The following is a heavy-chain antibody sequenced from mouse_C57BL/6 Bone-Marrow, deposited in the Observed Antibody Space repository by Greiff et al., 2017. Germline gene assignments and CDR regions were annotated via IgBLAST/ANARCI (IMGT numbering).Heavy chain of an antibody. CDR1: GFNIKDDY. J-gene: IGHJ2*01. V-gene: IGHV14-4*01. CDR2: IDPENGDT. D-gene: IGHD1-1*01. Sequence: VQLQPSGAELVRPGASVKLSCTASGFNIKDDYMHWVKQRPEQGLEWIGWIDPENGDTEYASKFQGKATITADTSSNTAYLQLSSLTSEDTSVYYCTPTVVAKGGYWGQGTTLTVSS. CDR3: TPTVVAKGGY.